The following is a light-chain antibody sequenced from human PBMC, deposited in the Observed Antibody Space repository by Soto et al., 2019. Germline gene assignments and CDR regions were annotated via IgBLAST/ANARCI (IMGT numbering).Light chain of an antibody. Sequence: QSALTQPPSASGSPGQSVTISCTGTSSDVGGYNYVSWYQQHPGKAPKLMIYEVTKRPSGVPDRFSGSKSGNTASLTVFGLQAEDEADYYCSSYTGSSTPYVFGTGTKVTVL. CDR1: SSDVGGYNY. CDR3: SSYTGSSTPYV. J-gene: IGLJ1*01. V-gene: IGLV2-8*01. CDR2: EVT.